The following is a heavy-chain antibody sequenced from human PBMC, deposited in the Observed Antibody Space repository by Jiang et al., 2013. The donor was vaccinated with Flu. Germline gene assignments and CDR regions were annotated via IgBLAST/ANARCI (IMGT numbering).Heavy chain of an antibody. Sequence: LLKPSETLSLTCTVSGGSISSSSYYWGWIRQPPGKGLEWIGSIYYSGSTYYNPSLKSRVTISVDTSKNQFSLKLSSVTAADTAVYYCARHYDSSGYDIDNWFDPRGQGTLVTVSS. CDR1: GGSISSSSYY. CDR3: ARHYDSSGYDIDNWFDP. J-gene: IGHJ5*02. V-gene: IGHV4-39*01. D-gene: IGHD3-22*01. CDR2: IYYSGST.